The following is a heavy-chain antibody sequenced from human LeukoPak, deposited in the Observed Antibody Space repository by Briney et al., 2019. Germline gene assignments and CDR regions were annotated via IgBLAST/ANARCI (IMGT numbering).Heavy chain of an antibody. CDR1: GFTFTTYW. Sequence: GESLRLSCTASGFTFTTYWMSWVRRPPGKGLEWVANIKQDGTEKYYVDSVKGRFTISRDNAKNSLYLQMDSLRVEDTATYYCAKVAHYYYGSESYYFFEHWGQGTPVTASS. CDR3: AKVAHYYYGSESYYFFEH. D-gene: IGHD3-10*01. V-gene: IGHV3-7*01. J-gene: IGHJ4*02. CDR2: IKQDGTEK.